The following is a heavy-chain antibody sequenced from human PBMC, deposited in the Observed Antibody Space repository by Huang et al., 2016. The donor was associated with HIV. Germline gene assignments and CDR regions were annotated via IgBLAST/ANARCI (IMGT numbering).Heavy chain of an antibody. D-gene: IGHD3-3*01. J-gene: IGHJ4*02. CDR3: ASHCPLQYRDLWTGFSYYFDF. CDR2: VYYSGTT. V-gene: IGHV4-39*01. CDR1: GGSISNNDYY. Sequence: QLHLQESGPGLVKPSETLSLICTVSGGSISNNDYYWGWIRQSPGKGLEWIGSVYYSGTTSYNPSLKSRVTISMDMSKNEFSLRLRSLSAADSAIDYCASHCPLQYRDLWTGFSYYFDFWGQGSPVTVSS.